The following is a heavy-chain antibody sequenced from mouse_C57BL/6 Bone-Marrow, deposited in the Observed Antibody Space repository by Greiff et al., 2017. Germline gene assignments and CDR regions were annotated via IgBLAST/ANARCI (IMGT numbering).Heavy chain of an antibody. D-gene: IGHD2-3*01. CDR3: ARDYDGYWYFDV. CDR1: GYTFTDYN. V-gene: IGHV1-22*01. CDR2: INPNNGGT. Sequence: VQLQQSGPELVKPGASVKMSCKASGYTFTDYNMHWVKQSHGKSLEWIGYINPNNGGTSYNQKFKGKATLTVNKSSSTAYMELRSLTSEDSAVYYCARDYDGYWYFDVWGTGTTVTVSS. J-gene: IGHJ1*03.